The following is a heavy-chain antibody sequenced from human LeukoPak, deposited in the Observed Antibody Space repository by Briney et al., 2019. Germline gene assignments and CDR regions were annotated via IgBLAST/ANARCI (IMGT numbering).Heavy chain of an antibody. V-gene: IGHV3-23*01. D-gene: IGHD1-1*01. CDR2: ISAGGGRT. Sequence: PGGSLRLSCEASGFTFSTYAMNWVRQAPGRGLEWVSAISAGGGRTYYADSVKGRFTISRDNSKNTLYLQMNSLRAEDTAVYYCAKPPLKYNYRVEDYWGQGTLVTVSS. CDR1: GFTFSTYA. J-gene: IGHJ4*02. CDR3: AKPPLKYNYRVEDY.